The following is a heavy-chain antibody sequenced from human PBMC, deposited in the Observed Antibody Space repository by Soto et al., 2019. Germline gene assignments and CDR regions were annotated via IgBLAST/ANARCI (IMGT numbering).Heavy chain of an antibody. CDR1: GYTFTSYG. CDR3: ERAVNCRKTPECSQVWGTNFVEGGWFDP. Sequence: QVQLVQSGAEVKKPGASVKVSCKASGYTFTSYGISWVRQAPGQGLDWMGWISAYTGNTNYAQKLQGRVTMTTDTSRSKAYMELRSLRSDDTAVYYCERAVNCRKTPECSQVWGTNFVEGGWFDPWGQGNLVTVSS. D-gene: IGHD3-16*01. J-gene: IGHJ5*02. V-gene: IGHV1-18*01. CDR2: ISAYTGNT.